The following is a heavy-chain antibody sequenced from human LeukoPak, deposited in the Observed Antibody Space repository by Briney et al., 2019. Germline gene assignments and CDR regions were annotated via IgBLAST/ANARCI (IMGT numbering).Heavy chain of an antibody. V-gene: IGHV1-8*01. J-gene: IGHJ3*02. CDR2: MNPNSGNT. D-gene: IGHD2-15*01. CDR1: GYTFTSYD. CDR3: ACSSGGSCYDCSDAFDI. Sequence: SLKLSCTASGYTFTSYDINWVRQATGQGLEWMGWMNPNSGNTAHAQTFQCRVTMTRNTTITTASLAWSCLRSQDTAVYDCACSSGGSCYDCSDAFDIWGQGTMVTVSS.